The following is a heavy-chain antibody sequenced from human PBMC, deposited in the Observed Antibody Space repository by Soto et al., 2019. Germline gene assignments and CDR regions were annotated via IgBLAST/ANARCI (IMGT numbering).Heavy chain of an antibody. J-gene: IGHJ6*02. CDR1: GGSISSYY. V-gene: IGHV4-59*01. Sequence: SKTLSLTCTVSGGSISSYYWSWIRQPPGKGLEWIGYIYYSGSTNYNPSLKSRVTISVDTSKNQFSLKLSSVTAADTAVYYCARAPTYYDILTGYYQGYYYYGMDVWGQGTTVTVSS. CDR3: ARAPTYYDILTGYYQGYYYYGMDV. D-gene: IGHD3-9*01. CDR2: IYYSGST.